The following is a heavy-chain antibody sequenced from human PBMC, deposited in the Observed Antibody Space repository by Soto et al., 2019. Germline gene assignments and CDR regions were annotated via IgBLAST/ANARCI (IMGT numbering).Heavy chain of an antibody. CDR3: ASPEPGTSVDY. D-gene: IGHD1-7*01. Sequence: QVQLQESGPGLVKPSGTLSLTCAVSGGSFTSNNWWTWVRQPPGQGLEWIGEIYRTGSTNYNPSLKSRVTISLDKSENQFSLKVTSLTAADTAVYHCASPEPGTSVDYWGQGTLVTVAS. V-gene: IGHV4-4*02. CDR1: GGSFTSNNW. J-gene: IGHJ4*02. CDR2: IYRTGST.